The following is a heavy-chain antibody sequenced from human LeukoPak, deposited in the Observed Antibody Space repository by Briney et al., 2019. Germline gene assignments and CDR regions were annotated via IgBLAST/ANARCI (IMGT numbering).Heavy chain of an antibody. Sequence: AGGSLRLSCAASGFNFSTYTMNWVRQAPGKGLEWVSYISSSSTTIYYADSVKGRFTISRDNAKNSLFLQMKSLTAEDTAVYYCAAGVFDYWGQGTLVTVSS. J-gene: IGHJ4*02. V-gene: IGHV3-48*04. CDR2: ISSSSTTI. CDR3: AAGVFDY. CDR1: GFNFSTYT. D-gene: IGHD3-10*01.